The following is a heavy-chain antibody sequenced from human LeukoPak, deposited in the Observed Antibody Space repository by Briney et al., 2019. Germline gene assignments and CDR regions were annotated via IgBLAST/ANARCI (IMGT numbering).Heavy chain of an antibody. V-gene: IGHV4-39*07. CDR3: ARDLEHFWLPYMDV. J-gene: IGHJ6*03. CDR1: GGSISSSSYY. CDR2: IYYSGST. D-gene: IGHD3-3*02. Sequence: PSETLSLTCTVSGGSISSSSYYWGWIRQPPGKGLEWIGSIYYSGSTYYNPSLKSRVTISVDTSKNQFSLKLSSVTAADTAVYYCARDLEHFWLPYMDVWGKGTTVTVSS.